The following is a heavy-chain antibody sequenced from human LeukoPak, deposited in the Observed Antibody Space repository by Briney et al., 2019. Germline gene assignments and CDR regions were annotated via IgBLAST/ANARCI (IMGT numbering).Heavy chain of an antibody. V-gene: IGHV4-4*07. CDR3: ARGGGDYVGWFDP. J-gene: IGHJ5*02. CDR1: TAGSITGYH. CDR2: ADTTGNT. D-gene: IGHD4-17*01. Sequence: PSQTLSLTCSVSTAGSITGYHWNWIRQSAGKGLEWIGRADTTGNTKYNPSLKSRVIISVDTSNKQFSLKLTSVTAADTAVYYCARGGGDYVGWFDPWGQGTLVIVSS.